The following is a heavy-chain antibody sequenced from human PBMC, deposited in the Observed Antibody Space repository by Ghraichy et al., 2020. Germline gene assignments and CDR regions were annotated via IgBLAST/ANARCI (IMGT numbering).Heavy chain of an antibody. Sequence: GGSLRLSCAASGFSFNTYDMSWVRQAPGKGLTWVSGISDSGATTYYADSVKGRFSISRDNSKNTLYLQINSLRVEDTAVYFCAKEGYCRGGTCYRTLDYWGQGTLVTVSS. CDR2: ISDSGATT. CDR1: GFSFNTYD. D-gene: IGHD2-15*01. CDR3: AKEGYCRGGTCYRTLDY. V-gene: IGHV3-23*01. J-gene: IGHJ4*02.